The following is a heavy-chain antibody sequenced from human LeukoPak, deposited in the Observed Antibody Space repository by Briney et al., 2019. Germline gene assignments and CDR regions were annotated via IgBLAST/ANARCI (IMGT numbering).Heavy chain of an antibody. D-gene: IGHD6-13*01. V-gene: IGHV3-21*01. CDR2: ISSSSSYI. J-gene: IGHJ4*02. CDR3: AREIAAAGTNYFDY. Sequence: PGGSLRLSCAASGFTFSSYSMNWVRQAPGKGLEWVSSISSSSSYIYYADSAKGRFTISRDNAKNSLYLQMNSLRAEDTAVYYCAREIAAAGTNYFDYWGQGTLVTVSS. CDR1: GFTFSSYS.